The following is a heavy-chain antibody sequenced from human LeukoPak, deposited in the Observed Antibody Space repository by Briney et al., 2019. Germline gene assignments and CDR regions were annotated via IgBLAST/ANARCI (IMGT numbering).Heavy chain of an antibody. CDR2: INPNSGGT. D-gene: IGHD3-22*01. J-gene: IGHJ5*01. V-gene: IGHV1-2*02. CDR3: ARVSYYYESSGHLNWFDS. Sequence: ASVKVSCKASGYTFTGYYMHWVRQAPGQGLEWMGWINPNSGGTNYAQKFQGRVTMTRDTSISTAYMELSRLRSDDTAVYYCARVSYYYESSGHLNWFDSWGQGPLVTVSS. CDR1: GYTFTGYY.